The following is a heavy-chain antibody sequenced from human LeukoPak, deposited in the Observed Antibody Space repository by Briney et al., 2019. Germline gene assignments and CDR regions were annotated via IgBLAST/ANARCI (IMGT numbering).Heavy chain of an antibody. Sequence: GRSLRLSCAASGFTFRSYAMHWVRQAPGKGLEWVAVISYDGSNKYYADSVKGRFTISRDNSKNTLYLQMNSLRAEDTAVYYCARGDGGVNSLPYYYYGMDVWGQGTTVTVSS. CDR3: ARGDGGVNSLPYYYYGMDV. CDR1: GFTFRSYA. D-gene: IGHD3-16*01. J-gene: IGHJ6*02. V-gene: IGHV3-30-3*01. CDR2: ISYDGSNK.